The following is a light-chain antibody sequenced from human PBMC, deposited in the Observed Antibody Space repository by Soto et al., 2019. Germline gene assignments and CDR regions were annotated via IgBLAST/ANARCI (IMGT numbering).Light chain of an antibody. CDR1: QGISNY. J-gene: IGKJ1*01. V-gene: IGKV1-27*01. CDR2: AAS. CDR3: EKYRGRPQA. Sequence: DLQMTQSPSSLSASVGDRVTITCRASQGISNYLAWYQQKPGKVPKLLIYAASTLQSGVPSRFSGSGSGTERSLANSCFQPEDEAAHYIEKYRGRPQAFGQGTKVDIK.